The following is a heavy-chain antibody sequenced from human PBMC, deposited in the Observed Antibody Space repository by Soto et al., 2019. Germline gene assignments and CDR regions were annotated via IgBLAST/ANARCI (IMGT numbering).Heavy chain of an antibody. CDR1: GFTFSTYA. CDR3: ARETYYSGNVTGNLDI. CDR2: VSSEGGTQ. Sequence: QVQLVESGGGVVQPGGSLRLSCAASGFTFSTYAMQWVRQAPGKGLEWVAVVSSEGGTQFYAHSVKGRFTISRDNSKNSLYLQMSSLTILDAAIYSCARETYYSGNVTGNLDIWGRGTLVTVSS. V-gene: IGHV3-30-3*01. D-gene: IGHD5-12*01. J-gene: IGHJ2*01.